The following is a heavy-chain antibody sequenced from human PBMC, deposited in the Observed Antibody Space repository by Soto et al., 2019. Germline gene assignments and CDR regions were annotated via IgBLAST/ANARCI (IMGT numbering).Heavy chain of an antibody. D-gene: IGHD3-10*01. J-gene: IGHJ6*02. CDR2: IIPIFGTA. CDR3: ARDYYGSGSYSAYYYYYGMDV. CDR1: GGTFSSYA. Sequence: GASVKVSCKASGGTFSSYAISWVRQAPGQGLEWMGGIIPIFGTANYAQKFQGRVTITADKSTSTAYMELSSLRSEDTAVYYCARDYYGSGSYSAYYYYYGMDVWGHGTTVTVSS. V-gene: IGHV1-69*06.